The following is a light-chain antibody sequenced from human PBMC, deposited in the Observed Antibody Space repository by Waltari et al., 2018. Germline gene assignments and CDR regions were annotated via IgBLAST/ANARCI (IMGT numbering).Light chain of an antibody. CDR3: SSYTSSSTLVV. V-gene: IGLV2-14*01. J-gene: IGLJ2*01. Sequence: QSALTQPASVSGSPGQSITISCTGTSSDVGGYNYVSWYQQHPGKAPKLMIYDVSNRPSGVSTRFSGSNSGNTASLTISGLQAEDEADYYCSSYTSSSTLVVFGGGTKLTVL. CDR1: SSDVGGYNY. CDR2: DVS.